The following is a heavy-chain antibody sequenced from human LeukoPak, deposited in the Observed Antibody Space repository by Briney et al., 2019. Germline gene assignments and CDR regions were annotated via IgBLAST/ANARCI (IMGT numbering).Heavy chain of an antibody. Sequence: PSETLSLTCPVAGGSISSYYWSWIRQPPGKGLEWIGYIYYSGSTTYNPSLKSRVTISVDTSKNQFSLKLSSVTAADTAVYYCARGIITMVRGVPFDYWGQGTLVTVSS. CDR3: ARGIITMVRGVPFDY. V-gene: IGHV4-59*01. CDR2: IYYSGST. CDR1: GGSISSYY. J-gene: IGHJ4*02. D-gene: IGHD3-10*01.